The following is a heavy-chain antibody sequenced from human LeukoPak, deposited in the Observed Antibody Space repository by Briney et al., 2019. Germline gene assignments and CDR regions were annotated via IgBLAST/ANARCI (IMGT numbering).Heavy chain of an antibody. CDR3: ARDLSRDYYYYGMDV. J-gene: IGHJ6*02. Sequence: SVKVSCKAPGYTFTSYYMHWVRQAPGQGLEWMGGIIPIFGTANYAQKFQGRVTITADESTSTAYMELSSLRSEDTAVYYCARDLSRDYYYYGMDVWGQGTTVTVSS. CDR1: GYTFTSYY. CDR2: IIPIFGTA. V-gene: IGHV1-69*13.